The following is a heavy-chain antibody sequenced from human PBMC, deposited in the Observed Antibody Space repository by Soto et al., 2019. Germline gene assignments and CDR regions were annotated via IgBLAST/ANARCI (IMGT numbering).Heavy chain of an antibody. V-gene: IGHV3-30*18. CDR3: AKEGSVVATTPDFDY. CDR1: GFTFSSYG. CDR2: ISYDGSYK. Sequence: QVQLVESGGGVVQPGRSLRLSCAASGFTFSSYGMHWVRQAPGKGLEWVAVISYDGSYKDYADSMKGRVTISRDNSKNTLYVQMNSLRAEDKAVYYCAKEGSVVATTPDFDYWGQGTLVTVSS. D-gene: IGHD5-12*01. J-gene: IGHJ4*02.